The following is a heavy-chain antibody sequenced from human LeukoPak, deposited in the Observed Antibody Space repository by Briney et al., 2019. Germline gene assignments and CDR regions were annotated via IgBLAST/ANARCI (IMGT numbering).Heavy chain of an antibody. CDR1: GFTFNTAW. Sequence: GGSLRLSCAASGFTFNTAWMNWVRQAPGKGLEWVGRIRSKADCATTDYAAPVKGRFTISRDDSKNTLYLQMDSLKTEDTAVYYCTTLTTGRFDYWGQGTLVPVSS. CDR3: TTLTTGRFDY. J-gene: IGHJ4*02. V-gene: IGHV3-15*01. D-gene: IGHD1-1*01. CDR2: IRSKADCATT.